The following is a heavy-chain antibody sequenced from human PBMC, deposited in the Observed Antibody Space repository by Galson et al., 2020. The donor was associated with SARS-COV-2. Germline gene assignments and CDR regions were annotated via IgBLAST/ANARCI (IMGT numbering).Heavy chain of an antibody. D-gene: IGHD3-9*01. Sequence: SETLSLTCTVSGGSISSGSYYWSWIRQPAGKGLEWIGRIYTSGSTNYNPSLKSRVTISVDTSKNQFSLKLSSVPAADTAVYYCARDMRHYDILTGYYRPYNWFDPWGQGTLVTVSS. CDR1: GGSISSGSYY. J-gene: IGHJ5*02. CDR2: IYTSGST. CDR3: ARDMRHYDILTGYYRPYNWFDP. V-gene: IGHV4-61*02.